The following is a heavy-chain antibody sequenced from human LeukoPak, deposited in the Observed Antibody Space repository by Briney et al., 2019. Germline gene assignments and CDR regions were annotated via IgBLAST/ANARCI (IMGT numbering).Heavy chain of an antibody. Sequence: SETLSLTCTVSGGSISSGDCYWSWIRQPPGKGLEWIGYIYYSGSTYYNPSLKSRVTISVDTSKNQFSLKLSSVTAADTAVYYCAREVVVAENWFDPWGQGTLVTVSS. CDR3: AREVVVAENWFDP. J-gene: IGHJ5*02. V-gene: IGHV4-30-4*01. CDR1: GGSISSGDCY. D-gene: IGHD2-15*01. CDR2: IYYSGST.